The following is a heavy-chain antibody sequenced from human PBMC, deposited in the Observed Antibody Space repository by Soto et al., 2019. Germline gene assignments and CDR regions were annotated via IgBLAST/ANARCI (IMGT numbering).Heavy chain of an antibody. CDR2: INHSGST. V-gene: IGHV4-34*01. CDR3: ARGGNWFDP. Sequence: PSETLSLTCAVYGGSFSAYYWSWIRQPPGKGLEWIGEINHSGSTNYNPSLKSRVTISVDTSKNQFSLKLSSVTAADTAVYYCARGGNWFDPWGQGTLVTVSS. J-gene: IGHJ5*02. CDR1: GGSFSAYY.